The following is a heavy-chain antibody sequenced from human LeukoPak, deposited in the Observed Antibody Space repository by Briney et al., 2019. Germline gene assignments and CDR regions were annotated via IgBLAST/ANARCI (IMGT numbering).Heavy chain of an antibody. D-gene: IGHD5-18*01. CDR3: ARVKRYSYGSDNWFDP. V-gene: IGHV1-69*04. CDR1: GGTFSSYA. J-gene: IGHJ5*02. CDR2: IIPILGIA. Sequence: SVKVSCKASGGTFSSYAISWVRQAPGQGLEWMGGIIPILGIANYAQKFQGRVTITADKSTSTAYMELSSLRSEDTAVYYCARVKRYSYGSDNWFDPWGQGTLVTVSS.